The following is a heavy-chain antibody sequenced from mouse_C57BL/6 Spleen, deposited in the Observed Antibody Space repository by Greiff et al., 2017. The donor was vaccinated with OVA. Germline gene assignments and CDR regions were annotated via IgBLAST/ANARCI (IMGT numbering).Heavy chain of an antibody. J-gene: IGHJ2*01. CDR3: ARSGSLTGVFDY. CDR1: GYAFTNYL. V-gene: IGHV1-54*01. D-gene: IGHD4-1*01. CDR2: INPGSGGT. Sequence: VQLQQSGAELVRPGTSVKVSCKASGYAFTNYLIEWVKQRPGQGLEWIGVINPGSGGTTYNEKFKGKATLTADKSSSTAYMQLISLTSEDSAVYFCARSGSLTGVFDYWGQGTTLTVSS.